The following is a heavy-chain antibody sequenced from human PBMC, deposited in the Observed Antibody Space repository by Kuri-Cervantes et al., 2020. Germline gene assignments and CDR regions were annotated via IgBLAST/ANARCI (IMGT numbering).Heavy chain of an antibody. CDR3: ARQRGSPSFDY. D-gene: IGHD1-1*01. Sequence: GSLRLSCTVSGGSVSSGSYYWSWIRQPPGKGLEWIGYIYYSGSTNYNPSLKSRVTISVDTSKNQFSLKLSSVTAADTAVYYCARQRGSPSFDYWGQGTLVTVSS. CDR2: IYYSGST. J-gene: IGHJ4*02. CDR1: GGSVSSGSYY. V-gene: IGHV4-61*01.